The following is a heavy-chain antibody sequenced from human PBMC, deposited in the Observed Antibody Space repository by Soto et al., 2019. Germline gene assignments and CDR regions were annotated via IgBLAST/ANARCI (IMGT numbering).Heavy chain of an antibody. CDR3: ARGPYYDLSWNYYYMDV. J-gene: IGHJ6*03. CDR1: GGSISGNY. CDR2: IYYSGST. V-gene: IGHV4-59*08. D-gene: IGHD3-16*01. Sequence: QVQLQESGPGLVTPSETLSLSCNVSGGSISGNYWSWVRQAPGQGLEWIGYIYYSGSTNYNPSHKSRVTISVDTSKNHFSLRLTAVTAADTAVYYCARGPYYDLSWNYYYMDVWCKGTTVTVSS.